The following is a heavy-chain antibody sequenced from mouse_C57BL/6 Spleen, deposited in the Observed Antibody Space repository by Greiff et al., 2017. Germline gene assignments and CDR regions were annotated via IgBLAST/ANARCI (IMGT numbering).Heavy chain of an antibody. CDR3: ARRLRAYFDY. Sequence: EVHLVESGGGLVKPGGSLKLSCAASGFTFSDYGMHWVRQAPEKGLEWVAYISSGSSTIYYADTVKGRFTISRDNAKNTLFLQMTSLRSEDTAMYYCARRLRAYFDYWGQGTTLTVSS. J-gene: IGHJ2*01. V-gene: IGHV5-17*01. CDR1: GFTFSDYG. D-gene: IGHD2-4*01. CDR2: ISSGSSTI.